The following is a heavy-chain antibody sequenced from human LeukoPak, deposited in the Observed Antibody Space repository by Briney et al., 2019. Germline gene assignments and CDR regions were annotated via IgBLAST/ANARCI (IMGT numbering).Heavy chain of an antibody. J-gene: IGHJ3*02. D-gene: IGHD3-9*01. V-gene: IGHV3-23*01. CDR2: ISGSGGST. Sequence: GGSLRLSCAASGFTFSSYAMSWVRQAPGKGLEWVSAISGSGGSTYYADSVKGRFTISRDNAKNSLYLQMNSLRAEDTAVYYCARSLFWDILAPGAFDIWGQGTMVTVSS. CDR3: ARSLFWDILAPGAFDI. CDR1: GFTFSSYA.